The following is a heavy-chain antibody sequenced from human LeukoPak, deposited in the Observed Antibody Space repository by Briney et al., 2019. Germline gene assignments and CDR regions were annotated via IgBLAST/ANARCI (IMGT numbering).Heavy chain of an antibody. Sequence: GGSLRLSCAASGFTFSDYCMSWIRQAPGKGLEWVSYISSSGSTIYYADSVKGRFTISRDNAKNSLYLQMNSLRAEDTAVYYCARHGTYYYDSSGYYPYWGQGTLVTVSS. CDR3: ARHGTYYYDSSGYYPY. J-gene: IGHJ4*02. CDR1: GFTFSDYC. V-gene: IGHV3-11*01. D-gene: IGHD3-22*01. CDR2: ISSSGSTI.